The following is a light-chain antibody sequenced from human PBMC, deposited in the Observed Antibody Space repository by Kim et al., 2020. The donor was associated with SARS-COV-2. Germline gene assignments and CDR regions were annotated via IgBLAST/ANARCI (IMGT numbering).Light chain of an antibody. CDR2: EVS. CDR3: CSYAGSSTFVV. J-gene: IGLJ2*01. Sequence: LTQPASVSGSPGQSITISCTGTSSDVGSYNLVSWYQQHPGKAPKLMIYEVSKRPSGVSNRFSGSKSGNTASLTISGLQAEDEADYYCCSYAGSSTFVVFGGGTQLTVL. V-gene: IGLV2-23*02. CDR1: SSDVGSYNL.